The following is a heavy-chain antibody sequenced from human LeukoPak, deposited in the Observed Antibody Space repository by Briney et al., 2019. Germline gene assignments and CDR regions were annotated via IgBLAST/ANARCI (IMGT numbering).Heavy chain of an antibody. J-gene: IGHJ6*03. CDR2: INHSGST. V-gene: IGHV4-34*01. CDR3: ARGRRFIAAAGTVYYYYYMDV. Sequence: PSETLSLTCAVYGGSFSGYYWSWIRQPPGKGLEWIGEINHSGSTNYNPSLKSRVTISVDTSKNQFPLKLSSVTAADTAVYYCARGRRFIAAAGTVYYYYYMDVWGKGTTVTVSS. CDR1: GGSFSGYY. D-gene: IGHD6-13*01.